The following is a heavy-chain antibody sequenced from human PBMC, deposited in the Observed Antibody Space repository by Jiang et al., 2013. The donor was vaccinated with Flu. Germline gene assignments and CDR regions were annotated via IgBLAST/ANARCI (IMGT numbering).Heavy chain of an antibody. V-gene: IGHV2-5*02. CDR3: AHTRVYDFWSPYPFDF. D-gene: IGHD3-3*01. J-gene: IGHJ4*02. Sequence: KPTQTLTLTCTFSGFSLGTSGVGVGWIRQPPGKALEWLALIYWDDDKRYRPSLRSRVTITKDTSKNLVVLRMTNMDPLDTATYYCAHTRVYDFWSPYPFDFWGQGTLVTVPS. CDR1: GFSLGTSGVG. CDR2: IYWDDDK.